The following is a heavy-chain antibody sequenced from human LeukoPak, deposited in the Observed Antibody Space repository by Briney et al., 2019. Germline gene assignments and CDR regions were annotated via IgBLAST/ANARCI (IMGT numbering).Heavy chain of an antibody. CDR3: ARQGVGIAAAGRYFDY. D-gene: IGHD6-13*01. V-gene: IGHV5-51*01. CDR1: GYSFTSYW. CDR2: IYPGDSDT. J-gene: IGHJ4*02. Sequence: KVSCKGSGYSFTSYWIGWVRQMPGKGLEWMGIIYPGDSDTRYSPSFQGQVTISADKSISTAYLQWSSLKASDTAMYYCARQGVGIAAAGRYFDYWGQGTLVTVSS.